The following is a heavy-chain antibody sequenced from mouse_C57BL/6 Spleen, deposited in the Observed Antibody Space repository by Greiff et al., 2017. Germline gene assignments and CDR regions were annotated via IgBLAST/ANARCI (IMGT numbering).Heavy chain of an antibody. CDR2: IDPANGNT. CDR3: ARAPPYDYDEGAY. J-gene: IGHJ3*01. Sequence: VHVKQSVAELVRPGASVKLSCTASGFNIKNTYMHWVKQRPEQGLEWIGRIDPANGNTKYAPKFQGKATITADTSSNTAYLQLSSLTSEDTAIYYCARAPPYDYDEGAYWGQGTLVTVSA. CDR1: GFNIKNTY. V-gene: IGHV14-3*01. D-gene: IGHD2-4*01.